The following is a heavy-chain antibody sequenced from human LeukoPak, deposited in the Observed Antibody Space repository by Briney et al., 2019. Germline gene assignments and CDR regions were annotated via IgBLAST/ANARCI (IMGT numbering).Heavy chain of an antibody. V-gene: IGHV3-23*01. D-gene: IGHD2-2*01. CDR2: ISGSGDNT. J-gene: IGHJ4*02. Sequence: GGSLRLSCAASGFTFSSYAMSWVRQAPGKGLEWVSGISGSGDNTYYADSVKGRFTISRDNSKNTLYVQVNSLGTEDTAAYYCAKAQRLDYWGQGTLVTVSS. CDR1: GFTFSSYA. CDR3: AKAQRLDY.